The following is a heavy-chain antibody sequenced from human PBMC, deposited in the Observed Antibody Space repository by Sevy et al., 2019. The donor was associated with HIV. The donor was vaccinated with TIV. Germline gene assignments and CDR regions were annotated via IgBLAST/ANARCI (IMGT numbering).Heavy chain of an antibody. J-gene: IGHJ4*02. CDR2: ISSSSSYI. CDR3: ARIRARGYSYGSLDY. D-gene: IGHD5-18*01. CDR1: GFTFSSYS. V-gene: IGHV3-21*01. Sequence: GGSLRLSCAASGFTFSSYSMNWVRQAPGKGLEWVSSISSSSSYIYYADSVKGRFTISRDNAKNSLYLQMNSLRAEDTAVYYCARIRARGYSYGSLDYWGQGTLVTVSS.